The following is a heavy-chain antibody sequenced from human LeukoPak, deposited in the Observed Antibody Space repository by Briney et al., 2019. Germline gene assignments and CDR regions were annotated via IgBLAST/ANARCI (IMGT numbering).Heavy chain of an antibody. CDR1: GYSFTSYW. CDR2: IHPGDSDA. J-gene: IGHJ4*02. CDR3: ARVWDHYGSGNTIADY. Sequence: GESLKISCKGSGYSFTSYWIGWVRQMPGKGLEWMGIIHPGDSDAKYSPSFQGQVTISADKSSSTAFLEWSSLKASDTAMYYCARVWDHYGSGNTIADYWGQGTLVTVSS. V-gene: IGHV5-51*01. D-gene: IGHD3-10*01.